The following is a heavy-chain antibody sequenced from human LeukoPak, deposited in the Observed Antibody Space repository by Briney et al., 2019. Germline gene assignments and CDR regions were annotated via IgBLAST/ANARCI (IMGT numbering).Heavy chain of an antibody. CDR2: TSSDLNVK. D-gene: IGHD3-3*01. CDR3: ARDGGYDFWSGYYQDY. V-gene: IGHV3-30-3*01. Sequence: GGSLRLSCAASGFTFRNYVIHWVRQAPGKGLEWVAVTSSDLNVKLYADSVKGRFTISRDNSKNTLYLQMNSLRAEDTAVYYCARDGGYDFWSGYYQDYWGQGTLVTVSS. J-gene: IGHJ4*02. CDR1: GFTFRNYV.